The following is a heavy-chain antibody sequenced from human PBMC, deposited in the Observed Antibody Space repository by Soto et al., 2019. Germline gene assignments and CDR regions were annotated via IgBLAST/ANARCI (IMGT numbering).Heavy chain of an antibody. V-gene: IGHV3-23*01. CDR2: ITGSGGST. CDR3: ARLGDSGYDPTDYYYYYMDV. CDR1: GFTFSSYT. Sequence: GGSLRLSCSASGFTFSSYTMTWVRQAPGKGLECVSIITGSGGSTYYADSVKGRFTISRDNAKNTLYLQMNSLRAEDTAVYYCARLGDSGYDPTDYYYYYMDVWGKGTTVTVSS. J-gene: IGHJ6*03. D-gene: IGHD5-12*01.